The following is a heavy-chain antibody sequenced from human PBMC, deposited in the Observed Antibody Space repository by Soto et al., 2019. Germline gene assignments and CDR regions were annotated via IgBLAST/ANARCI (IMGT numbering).Heavy chain of an antibody. CDR3: ARGGSSDGQVAREI. Sequence: QVQQQPWGAGLLKTSETLSLTCAVYAGSFSHYYWNWIRQAPGKGLEWIGKIKHSGSSNYNPSLRSRVAISVDMSKNQFALRLTSVTAADTAVYYWARGGSSDGQVAREIWGQGTMVTVSS. J-gene: IGHJ3*02. CDR2: IKHSGSS. V-gene: IGHV4-34*01. D-gene: IGHD6-19*01. CDR1: AGSFSHYY.